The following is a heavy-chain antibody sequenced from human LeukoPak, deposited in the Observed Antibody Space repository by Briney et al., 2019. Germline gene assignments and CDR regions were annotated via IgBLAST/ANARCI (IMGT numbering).Heavy chain of an antibody. CDR1: GFTFSNYA. J-gene: IGHJ4*02. V-gene: IGHV3-23*01. CDR2: ISADGGST. D-gene: IGHD2-15*01. Sequence: GGSLRLSCAASGFTFSNYAMSWVRQAPGKGLEWVSAISADGGSTYYADSLKGRFTVSRDNSKNTLYLQLNSLSAEDTAVYYCAKAFRDCSSASCFRAADCWGQGTLVTVSS. CDR3: AKAFRDCSSASCFRAADC.